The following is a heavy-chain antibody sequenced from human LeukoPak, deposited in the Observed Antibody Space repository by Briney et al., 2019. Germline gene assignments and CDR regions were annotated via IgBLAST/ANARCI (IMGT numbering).Heavy chain of an antibody. Sequence: GGSLRLSCAASGFTFSSYGMHWVRQAPGKGLEWVAVISYDESNKYHADSVKGRFTISRDNSKNTLYLQMNSLRAEDTAVYYCAKDAAPDYGGTHFDYWGQGTLVTVSS. D-gene: IGHD4-23*01. CDR2: ISYDESNK. J-gene: IGHJ4*02. CDR3: AKDAAPDYGGTHFDY. CDR1: GFTFSSYG. V-gene: IGHV3-30*18.